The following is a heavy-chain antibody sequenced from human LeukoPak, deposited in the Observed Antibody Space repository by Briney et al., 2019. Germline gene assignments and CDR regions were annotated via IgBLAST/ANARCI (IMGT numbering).Heavy chain of an antibody. CDR2: IWYDGSKK. CDR1: EFTFSSYG. Sequence: PGGSLRLSCAASEFTFSSYGMHWVRQAPGKGLEWVAVIWYDGSKKYYGDSMKGRFTISRDNSKNTLSLQMNSLRAEDTAVYYCARDRSYDSSGPDYWGQGTQVTVSS. D-gene: IGHD3-22*01. CDR3: ARDRSYDSSGPDY. J-gene: IGHJ4*02. V-gene: IGHV3-33*01.